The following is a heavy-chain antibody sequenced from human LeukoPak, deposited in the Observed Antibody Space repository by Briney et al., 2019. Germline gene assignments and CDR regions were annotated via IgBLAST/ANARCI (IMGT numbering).Heavy chain of an antibody. CDR2: INPNSGGT. CDR1: GYTFTGYY. Sequence: ASVKVSCKASGYTFTGYYMHWVRQAPGQGLEWMGWINPNSGGTNYAQKFQGRVTMTRDTSISTAYMELSRLRSADTAVYYCATSQYCSSTSCGNTWGQGTLVTVSS. D-gene: IGHD2-2*01. CDR3: ATSQYCSSTSCGNT. J-gene: IGHJ5*02. V-gene: IGHV1-2*02.